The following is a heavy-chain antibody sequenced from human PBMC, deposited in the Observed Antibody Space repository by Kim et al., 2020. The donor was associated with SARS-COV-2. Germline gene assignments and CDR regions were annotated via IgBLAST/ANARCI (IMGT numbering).Heavy chain of an antibody. D-gene: IGHD6-19*01. Sequence: SETLSLTCTVSGGSFSSSSYYWGWIRQPPGKGLEWIGSIYYSGSTYYNPSLKSRVTISVDTSKNQFSLKLSSVTAADTAVYYCARQGYSSVYYYYYGMDVWGQGTTVTVSS. CDR3: ARQGYSSVYYYYYGMDV. CDR2: IYYSGST. V-gene: IGHV4-39*01. CDR1: GGSFSSSSYY. J-gene: IGHJ6*02.